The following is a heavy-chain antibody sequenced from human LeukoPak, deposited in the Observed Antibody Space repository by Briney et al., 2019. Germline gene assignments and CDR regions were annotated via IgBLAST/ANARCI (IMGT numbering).Heavy chain of an antibody. V-gene: IGHV3-21*01. CDR2: ISSSSTYV. CDR3: AVQRVHNGFDI. D-gene: IGHD1-1*01. J-gene: IGHJ3*02. CDR1: GFTFNICT. Sequence: GGSLRLSCAASGFTFNICTMNWVRQAPGKGLEWVSSISSSSTYVYYADSLKGRFTISRDNGKHSLYLQMNRLRAEDTAVYYCAVQRVHNGFDIWGQGTMVTVSS.